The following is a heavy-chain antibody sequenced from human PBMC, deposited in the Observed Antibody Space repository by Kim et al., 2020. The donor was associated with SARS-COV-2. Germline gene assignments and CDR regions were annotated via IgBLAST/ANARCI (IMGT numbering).Heavy chain of an antibody. CDR1: DTSFSSTSNY. CDR3: ANIVGATLVY. D-gene: IGHD1-26*01. J-gene: IGHJ4*02. V-gene: IGHV4-39*01. CDR2: IHYSRRT. Sequence: SETLSLTCTVSDTSFSSTSNYWGWIRQPPGKGLEWIRSIHYSRRTYYNPSLKRRVTIFVDKSRNQFSLKLSSVTAADTALYYCANIVGATLVYWGQLT.